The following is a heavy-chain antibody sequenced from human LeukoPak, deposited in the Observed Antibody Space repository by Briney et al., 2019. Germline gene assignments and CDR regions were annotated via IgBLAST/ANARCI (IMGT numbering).Heavy chain of an antibody. CDR2: INPNSGGT. Sequence: ASVKVSCKASGYTFTSYGISWVRQAPGQGLEWMGWINPNSGGTNYAQKFQGRVTMTRDTSISTAYMELSRLRSDDTAVYYCARVRLMGESYLYWGQGTLVTVSS. CDR3: ARVRLMGESYLY. V-gene: IGHV1-2*02. CDR1: GYTFTSYG. J-gene: IGHJ4*02. D-gene: IGHD3-16*01.